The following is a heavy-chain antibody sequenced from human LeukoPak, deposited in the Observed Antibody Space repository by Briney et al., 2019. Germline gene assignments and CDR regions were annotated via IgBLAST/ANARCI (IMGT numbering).Heavy chain of an antibody. Sequence: SETLSLTCTVSGGSISTYYWNWIRQPPGKGPEWIGYIYHSGSTNYNPSLQSRVTISVDTSKNQFSLNLNSVTAADTAVYYCARGGAARLHFQNWGQGTLVTVSS. J-gene: IGHJ1*01. CDR1: GGSISTYY. V-gene: IGHV4-59*01. CDR2: IYHSGST. CDR3: ARGGAARLHFQN. D-gene: IGHD6-6*01.